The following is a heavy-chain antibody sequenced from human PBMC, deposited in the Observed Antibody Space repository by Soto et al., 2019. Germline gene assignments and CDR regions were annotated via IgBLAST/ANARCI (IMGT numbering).Heavy chain of an antibody. V-gene: IGHV3-7*03. J-gene: IGHJ6*02. D-gene: IGHD5-18*01. CDR2: IKQDGSEK. Sequence: EVQLVESGGGLVQPGGSLRLSCAASGFTFSSYWMSWVRQAPGKGLEWVANIKQDGSEKYYVDSVKGRFTISRDNAKNSLYLQMNSLRAEDTAVYYCARDRGYSYGPERYYYYGMDVWGQGTTVTVSS. CDR3: ARDRGYSYGPERYYYYGMDV. CDR1: GFTFSSYW.